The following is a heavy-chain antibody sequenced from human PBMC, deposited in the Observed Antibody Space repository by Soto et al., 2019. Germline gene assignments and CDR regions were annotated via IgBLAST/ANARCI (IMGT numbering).Heavy chain of an antibody. V-gene: IGHV4-39*01. CDR3: AREQCGGEKCFSERDVYYYYVDV. CDR2: IYYSGTT. D-gene: IGHD2-21*01. CDR1: GGSISGRAYY. Sequence: QLQLHESGPGPVKASETLSLTCSVSGGSISGRAYYWAWIRQPPGKGLEWIGSIYYSGTTYSNPSLKSRVIISVDTAKNQFSLNLTSVTAPATATYYCAREQCGGEKCFSERDVYYYYVDVWGKGTTVTVSS. J-gene: IGHJ6*03.